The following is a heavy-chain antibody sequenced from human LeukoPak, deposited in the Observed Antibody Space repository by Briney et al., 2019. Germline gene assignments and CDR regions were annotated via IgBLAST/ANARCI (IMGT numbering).Heavy chain of an antibody. Sequence: PSQTLSLTCTVSGGSISSGGYYWGWIRQHPGKGLEWIGYIYYSGSTYYNPSLKSRVTISVDTSKNQFSLKLSSVTAADTAVYYCARKTMIVVVNWFDPWGQGTLVTVSS. CDR1: GGSISSGGYY. D-gene: IGHD3-22*01. CDR3: ARKTMIVVVNWFDP. CDR2: IYYSGST. J-gene: IGHJ5*02. V-gene: IGHV4-31*03.